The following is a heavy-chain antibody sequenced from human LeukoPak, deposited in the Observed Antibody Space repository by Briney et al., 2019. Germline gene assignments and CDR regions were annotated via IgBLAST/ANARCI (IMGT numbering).Heavy chain of an antibody. J-gene: IGHJ4*02. D-gene: IGHD4-17*01. Sequence: LRLSCAASGFTFSSYVMSWVRQPPGKGLEWIGYIYYSGSTYYNPSLKSRVTISVDTSKNQFSLKLSSVTAADTAVYYCASSDYGDYVGYWGQGTLVTVSS. CDR1: GFTFSSYV. CDR2: IYYSGST. V-gene: IGHV4-30-4*08. CDR3: ASSDYGDYVGY.